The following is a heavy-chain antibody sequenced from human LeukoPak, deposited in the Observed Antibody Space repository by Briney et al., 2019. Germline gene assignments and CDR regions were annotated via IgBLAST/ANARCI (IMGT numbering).Heavy chain of an antibody. V-gene: IGHV1-18*01. Sequence: ASVKVSCKASGYTFSSYGITWVRQAPGQGLEWMGWISAYNGNTNYAQRLQGRVTMTTDTSTNTAYMELRSLRSDDTAVYYCARAPGYGGNSARDYWGQGTLVTVSS. CDR2: ISAYNGNT. D-gene: IGHD4-23*01. CDR3: ARAPGYGGNSARDY. CDR1: GYTFSSYG. J-gene: IGHJ4*02.